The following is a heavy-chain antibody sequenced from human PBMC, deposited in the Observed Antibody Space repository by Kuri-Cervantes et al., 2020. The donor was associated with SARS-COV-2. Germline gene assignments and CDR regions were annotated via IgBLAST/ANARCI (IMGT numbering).Heavy chain of an antibody. CDR1: GFTFDDYA. Sequence: SLKISCAASGFTFDDYAMHWVRQAPGKGLEWVSGSSWNSGSIGYADSVKGRFTISRDNAKNSLYLQMNSLRAEDTALYYCAKDTEARIVVGAAHAFDIWGQGTMVTVSS. J-gene: IGHJ3*02. D-gene: IGHD1-26*01. V-gene: IGHV3-9*01. CDR3: AKDTEARIVVGAAHAFDI. CDR2: SSWNSGSI.